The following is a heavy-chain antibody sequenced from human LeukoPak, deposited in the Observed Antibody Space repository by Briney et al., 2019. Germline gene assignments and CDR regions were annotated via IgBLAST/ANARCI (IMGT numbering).Heavy chain of an antibody. CDR1: GFTFSTYN. J-gene: IGHJ4*02. Sequence: GGSLGLSCAVSGFTFSTYNMKWVRQAPGKGLEWVSSISTSSSYIYYADSVKGRFTISRDNAKNSLYLQMNSLRAEDTAVYYCARDSWEPGPMVKYYFDYWGQGTLVTVSS. V-gene: IGHV3-21*04. CDR2: ISTSSSYI. D-gene: IGHD5-18*01. CDR3: ARDSWEPGPMVKYYFDY.